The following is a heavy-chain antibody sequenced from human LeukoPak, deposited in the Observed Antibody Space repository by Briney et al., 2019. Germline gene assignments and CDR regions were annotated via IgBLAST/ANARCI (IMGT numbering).Heavy chain of an antibody. Sequence: GASVKVSCKASGYTFTSYDINWVRQATGQGLEWMGWMNPNSGNTGYAQKFQGRVTMTRNTSISTAYMELRSLRSDDTAVYYCARDTPIDCSSTSCYGRNWFDPWGQGTLVTVSS. CDR3: ARDTPIDCSSTSCYGRNWFDP. D-gene: IGHD2-2*01. CDR2: MNPNSGNT. CDR1: GYTFTSYD. J-gene: IGHJ5*02. V-gene: IGHV1-8*01.